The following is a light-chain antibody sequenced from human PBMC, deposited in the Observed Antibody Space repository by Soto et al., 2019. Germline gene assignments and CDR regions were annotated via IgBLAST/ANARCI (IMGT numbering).Light chain of an antibody. Sequence: EIVLTQSPVTLSVSPGERATLSCTASQRIGSNLAWYQQKPGQAPRLLIYGASTRATGVPDTFSGTGSATAFTLTISSLQSDDVAVYYCQQYYDWPQTFGQGTKVEIK. V-gene: IGKV3-15*01. CDR2: GAS. CDR3: QQYYDWPQT. CDR1: QRIGSN. J-gene: IGKJ1*01.